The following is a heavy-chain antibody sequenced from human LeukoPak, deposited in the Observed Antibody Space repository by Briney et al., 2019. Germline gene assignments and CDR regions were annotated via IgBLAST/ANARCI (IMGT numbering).Heavy chain of an antibody. V-gene: IGHV4-31*03. D-gene: IGHD4-17*01. J-gene: IGHJ4*02. CDR1: GGSVSSGVYY. CDR2: IYYSGSA. CDR3: ARVEAYDYGFY. Sequence: RTSETLSLTCTVSGGSVSSGVYYWIWVRQHPETGLEWIGYIYYSGSAYYNPSLKSRLTMSLDTSKNQFSLNLSSVTAADTAVYYCARVEAYDYGFYWGQGTLVTVSS.